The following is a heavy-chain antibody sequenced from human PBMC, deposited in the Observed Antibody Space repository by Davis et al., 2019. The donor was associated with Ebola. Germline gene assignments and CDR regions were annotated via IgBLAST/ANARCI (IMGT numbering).Heavy chain of an antibody. V-gene: IGHV3-48*03. CDR1: GFTFSSYE. CDR2: ISSSGSTI. J-gene: IGHJ5*02. Sequence: GESLKISCAASGFTFSSYEMNWVRQAPGKGLEWVSYISSSGSTIYYADSVKGRFTISRDNAKNSLYLQMNSLRAEDTAVYYCARGTTVGWDNWFDPWGQGTLVTVSS. CDR3: ARGTTVGWDNWFDP. D-gene: IGHD4-11*01.